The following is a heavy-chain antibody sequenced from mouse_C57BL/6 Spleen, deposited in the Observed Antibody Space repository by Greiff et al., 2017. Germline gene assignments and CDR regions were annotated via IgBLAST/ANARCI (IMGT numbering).Heavy chain of an antibody. V-gene: IGHV1-52*01. D-gene: IGHD1-1*01. J-gene: IGHJ2*01. CDR1: GYTFTSYW. Sequence: VQLQQPGAELVRPGSSVNLSCKASGYTFTSYWMHWVKQRPIQGLEWIGNIDPSDSETHYNQKFKDKATLTVDKSSSTAYMQLSSLTSEDSAVYYCARFTTVGDFDYWGQGTTLTVSS. CDR3: ARFTTVGDFDY. CDR2: IDPSDSET.